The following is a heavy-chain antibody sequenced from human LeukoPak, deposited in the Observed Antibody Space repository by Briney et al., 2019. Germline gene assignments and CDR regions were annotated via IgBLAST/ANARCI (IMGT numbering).Heavy chain of an antibody. D-gene: IGHD5-24*01. CDR1: GFTFSSYS. Sequence: GGSLRLSCAASGFTFSSYSMNWVRQAPGKGLEWVSSISSSSSSYIYYADSVKGRFTISRDNSKNTLYLQMNSLRAEDTAVYYCARGRTLEMATILDYWGQGTLVTVSS. V-gene: IGHV3-21*01. J-gene: IGHJ4*02. CDR2: ISSSSSSYI. CDR3: ARGRTLEMATILDY.